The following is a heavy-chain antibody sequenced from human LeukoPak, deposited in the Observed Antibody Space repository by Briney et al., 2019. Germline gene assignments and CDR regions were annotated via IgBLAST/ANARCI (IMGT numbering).Heavy chain of an antibody. CDR2: INPNDGDT. D-gene: IGHD2-2*01. Sequence: ASVKVSCKASGYTFTDYYMHWVRQAPGQGFEWMGWINPNDGDTNYAQKFQGRVTMTRDTSISTAHMEVSRLRSDDTAVYYCARANFLYCSSSTSLFDYWGQGTLVTVSS. CDR1: GYTFTDYY. J-gene: IGHJ4*02. V-gene: IGHV1-2*02. CDR3: ARANFLYCSSSTSLFDY.